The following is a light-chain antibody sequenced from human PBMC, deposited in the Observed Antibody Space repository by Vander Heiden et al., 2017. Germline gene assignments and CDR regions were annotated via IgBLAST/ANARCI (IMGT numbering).Light chain of an antibody. V-gene: IGKV3-20*01. J-gene: IGKJ2*01. CDR1: QSVSSSY. Sequence: ELVLTQSPGTLSLSPGERATLSCRASQSVSSSYLAWYQQKPGQAPRLRIYGASSRATGIPDRFSASGSGTDFTLTISRLEPEDLAVYYCHGDGSSVYTFHPGTKPRIK. CDR2: GAS. CDR3: HGDGSSVYT.